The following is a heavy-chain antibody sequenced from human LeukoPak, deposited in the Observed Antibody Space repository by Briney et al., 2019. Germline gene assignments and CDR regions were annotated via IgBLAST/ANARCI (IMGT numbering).Heavy chain of an antibody. V-gene: IGHV3-20*04. J-gene: IGHJ2*01. CDR2: ITWNGAST. Sequence: GGSLRLSCAASGLTFDDYGMSWVRQAPGKGLEWVTGITWNGASTGFADSVKGRFTISRDNAKNPLYLGMGSLRAEDTALYYCAREYGDYSSYFDLWGRGTLVTVSS. CDR1: GLTFDDYG. CDR3: AREYGDYSSYFDL. D-gene: IGHD4-17*01.